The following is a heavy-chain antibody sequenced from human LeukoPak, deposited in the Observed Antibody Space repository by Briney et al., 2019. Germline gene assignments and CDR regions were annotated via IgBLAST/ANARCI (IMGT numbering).Heavy chain of an antibody. Sequence: PSETLSLTCTVSGGSISSYYWSWIRQPAGKGLEWIGRIYTSGSTNYNPSLKSRVTMSVDTSKNQFSLKLSSVTAADTAVYYCAREAPPGYGSGSYSWFDPWGQGTLVTVSS. V-gene: IGHV4-4*07. CDR3: AREAPPGYGSGSYSWFDP. CDR2: IYTSGST. D-gene: IGHD3-10*01. CDR1: GGSISSYY. J-gene: IGHJ5*02.